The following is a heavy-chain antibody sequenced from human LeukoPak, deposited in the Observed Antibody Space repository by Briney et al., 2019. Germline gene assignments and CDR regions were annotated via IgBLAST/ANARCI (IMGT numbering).Heavy chain of an antibody. CDR2: INPSGGST. J-gene: IGHJ4*02. CDR1: GYTFTSYY. V-gene: IGHV1-46*01. Sequence: ASVKVSCKASGYTFTSYYMHWVRQAPGQGLEWMGVINPSGGSTRYAQKFQGRGTMTRDTSTSTDYMELSNLRSEEAAVYYFVRDFAIIPDYWGRGTLVTVSS. CDR3: VRDFAIIPDY. D-gene: IGHD3-9*01.